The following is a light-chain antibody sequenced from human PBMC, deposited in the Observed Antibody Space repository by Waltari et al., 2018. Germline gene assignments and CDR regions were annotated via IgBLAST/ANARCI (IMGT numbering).Light chain of an antibody. V-gene: IGLV1-44*01. Sequence: QSVLTQPPSASGTPGQRVTLTCSGSSSNIGSDTVHWFQHLPGTAPKLLTYTDNQRPSGVPDRFSGSKSGTSASLAISGLQSEDEADYYCATWDDTLHGCWVFGGGTKLTVL. CDR2: TDN. J-gene: IGLJ3*02. CDR3: ATWDDTLHGCWV. CDR1: SSNIGSDT.